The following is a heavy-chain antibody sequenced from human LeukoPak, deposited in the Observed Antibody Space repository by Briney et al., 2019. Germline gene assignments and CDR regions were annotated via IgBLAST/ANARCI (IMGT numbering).Heavy chain of an antibody. V-gene: IGHV4-38-2*02. D-gene: IGHD2-21*01. CDR2: LYHSGST. CDR3: ARVTYSIFDY. J-gene: IGHJ4*02. Sequence: PSETLPLTCTVSGYSISSGYYWGWVRQPPGKGLEWIANLYHSGSTYYNPSLKSRVTISVDASKNQFSLKLSSVTAADTAVYYCARVTYSIFDYWGQGTLVTVSS. CDR1: GYSISSGYY.